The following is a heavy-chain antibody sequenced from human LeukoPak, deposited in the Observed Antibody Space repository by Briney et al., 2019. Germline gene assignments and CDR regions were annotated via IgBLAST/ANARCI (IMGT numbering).Heavy chain of an antibody. CDR1: GGSISSYY. CDR3: ARDLRGYCSGGSCYGPDAFDI. J-gene: IGHJ3*02. Sequence: PSETLSLTCTVSGGSISSYYCSWLRQPPGKGLEGIGYIYYSRSTNYNPSLKSRVTISVDTSKNQFSLKLSSVTAADTAVYYCARDLRGYCSGGSCYGPDAFDIWGQGTMVTVSS. D-gene: IGHD2-15*01. CDR2: IYYSRST. V-gene: IGHV4-59*01.